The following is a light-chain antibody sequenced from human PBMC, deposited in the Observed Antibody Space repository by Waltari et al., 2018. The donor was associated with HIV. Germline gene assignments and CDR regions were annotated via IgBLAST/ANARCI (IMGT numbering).Light chain of an antibody. V-gene: IGLV2-14*01. CDR2: DVT. Sequence: QSALTQTASVSASPGQSITISCTGINNAIGADKSVSWYQPHPGQVPKLLIYDVTNRPAGVSGRFSGSKSVKTASLTISWLQPDDEADYYCGSSTNSNIVLFGGGTKLTVL. CDR3: GSSTNSNIVL. CDR1: NNAIGADKS. J-gene: IGLJ2*01.